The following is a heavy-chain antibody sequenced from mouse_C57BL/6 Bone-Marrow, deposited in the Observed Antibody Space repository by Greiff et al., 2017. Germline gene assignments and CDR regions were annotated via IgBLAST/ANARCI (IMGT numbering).Heavy chain of an antibody. V-gene: IGHV1-82*01. D-gene: IGHD2-5*01. Sequence: QVTLIESGPDLVQPGASVKISCKASGYAFSSSWMTWVKQRPGKGLEWIGRIYPGDGDTNYPGKFKGKVILTADNTASNTYMQLSSLTSEDTAVYFWARSYYSKYFDYWGQGTTLTVSA. CDR1: GYAFSSSW. CDR3: ARSYYSKYFDY. J-gene: IGHJ2*01. CDR2: IYPGDGDT.